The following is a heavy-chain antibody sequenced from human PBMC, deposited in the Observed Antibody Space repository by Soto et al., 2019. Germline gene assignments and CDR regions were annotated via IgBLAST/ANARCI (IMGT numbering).Heavy chain of an antibody. V-gene: IGHV4-34*01. CDR2: INHSGST. Sequence: SETLSLTCAVYGGSFSGYYWSWIRQPPGKGLEWIGEINHSGSTNYNPSLKSRVTISVDTSKNQFSLRLSSVTAADTAGYYGASGARYPARRKDSSGYKQTHGRLGAFDIWGQGTMVTVSS. D-gene: IGHD3-22*01. CDR1: GGSFSGYY. CDR3: ASGARYPARRKDSSGYKQTHGRLGAFDI. J-gene: IGHJ3*02.